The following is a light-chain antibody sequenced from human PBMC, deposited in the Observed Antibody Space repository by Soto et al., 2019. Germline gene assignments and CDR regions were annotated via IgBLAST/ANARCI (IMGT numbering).Light chain of an antibody. CDR3: QHYNSYSEA. J-gene: IGKJ1*01. CDR2: KAS. Sequence: DIRMTQSPSTLSGSVGDRVTITCRDSQTNSSWLAWYQQKPGKAPKLLIYKASTLKSGVPSRFSGSGSGTEFTLTISSLQPDDFATYYCQHYNSYSEAFGQGTKVDIK. CDR1: QTNSSW. V-gene: IGKV1-5*03.